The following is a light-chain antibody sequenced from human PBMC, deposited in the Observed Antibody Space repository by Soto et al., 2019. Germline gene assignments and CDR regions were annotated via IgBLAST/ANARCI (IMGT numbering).Light chain of an antibody. CDR2: AES. CDR1: QGISNY. Sequence: DIQMTQSPSSLSASVRDRVTITCRASQGISNYLAWYQQKPGKVPKLLIYAESTLQAGVPSRFSGSGSGTDFTLTISSLQPEDVATYYCQKYDSAPWTFGQGTKVEIK. CDR3: QKYDSAPWT. J-gene: IGKJ1*01. V-gene: IGKV1-27*01.